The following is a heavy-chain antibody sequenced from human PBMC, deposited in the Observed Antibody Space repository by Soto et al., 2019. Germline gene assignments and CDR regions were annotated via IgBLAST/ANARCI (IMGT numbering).Heavy chain of an antibody. Sequence: RRLSCAASGFTFSSYDMHWVRQATGKGLEWVSAIGTAGDTYYPGSVKGRFTISRENAKNSLYLQMNSLRAGDTAVYYCARVARSGSYPHYFDYWGQGTLVTVSS. CDR3: ARVARSGSYPHYFDY. CDR1: GFTFSSYD. D-gene: IGHD1-26*01. CDR2: IGTAGDT. V-gene: IGHV3-13*01. J-gene: IGHJ4*02.